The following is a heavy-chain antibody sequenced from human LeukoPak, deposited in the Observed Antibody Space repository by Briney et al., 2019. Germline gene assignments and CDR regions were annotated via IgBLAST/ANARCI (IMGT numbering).Heavy chain of an antibody. V-gene: IGHV3-74*01. CDR2: TNGDGSDT. CDR1: GFTLSNSW. CDR3: VRDGKYSHGIAFAY. D-gene: IGHD5-18*01. J-gene: IGHJ4*02. Sequence: GGSLRLSCAASGFTLSNSWMHWVRQAPGKGLVWVSRTNGDGSDTSYADSVKGRFTISRDSATNTLYLQMNSLRAEDTAIYYCVRDGKYSHGIAFAYWGQGPLVPVSP.